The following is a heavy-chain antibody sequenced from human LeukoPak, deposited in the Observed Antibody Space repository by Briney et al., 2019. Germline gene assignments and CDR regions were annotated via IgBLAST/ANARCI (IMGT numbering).Heavy chain of an antibody. CDR3: ARDGTGGSWYDY. Sequence: PSETLSLTCTVSGYSISSGYYWGWIRQPPGKGPEWIGYIYHSGGTNYNPSLKSRVTMSVDTSKNQFSLKLSSVTTADTAVYYCARDGTGGSWYDYWGQGSLVTVSS. CDR2: IYHSGGT. J-gene: IGHJ4*02. D-gene: IGHD2-15*01. CDR1: GYSISSGYY. V-gene: IGHV4-38-2*02.